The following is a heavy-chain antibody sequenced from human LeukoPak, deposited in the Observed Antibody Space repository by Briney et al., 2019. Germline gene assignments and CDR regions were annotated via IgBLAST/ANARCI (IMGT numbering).Heavy chain of an antibody. D-gene: IGHD1-14*01. J-gene: IGHJ4*02. Sequence: GGSPRLSCAASGFTFSGHWMSWVRQAQGKGLEWVANINQGGSDKYYVDSVKGRFTISRDNANNLLYLQMNSLRGEDTAVYYCTRDRSRAEDDWGQGTLVTVSS. CDR3: TRDRSRAEDD. CDR1: GFTFSGHW. V-gene: IGHV3-7*01. CDR2: INQGGSDK.